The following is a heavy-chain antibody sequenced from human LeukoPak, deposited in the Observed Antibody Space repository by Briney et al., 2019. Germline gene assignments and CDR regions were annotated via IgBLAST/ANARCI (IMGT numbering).Heavy chain of an antibody. CDR3: VRDYNWGFDY. CDR1: GFTFNDYH. J-gene: IGHJ4*02. V-gene: IGHV3-30*02. Sequence: GGSLRLSCAASGFTFNDYHMHWVRQAPGKGLEWVAFIRADKSDKYYPDSVKGRFTTSRDNFKNTVSLQMNSLRPEDTGLYYCVRDYNWGFDYWGQGTLVTVSS. CDR2: IRADKSDK. D-gene: IGHD7-27*01.